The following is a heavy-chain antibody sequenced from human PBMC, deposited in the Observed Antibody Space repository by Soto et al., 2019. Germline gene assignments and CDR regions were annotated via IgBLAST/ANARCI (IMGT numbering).Heavy chain of an antibody. V-gene: IGHV4-34*01. CDR1: GGSFSGYY. Sequence: GPGPVPPSETLSLTCAVYGGSFSGYYWSWIRQPPGKGLEWIGEINHSGSTNYNPSLKSRVTISVDTSKNQFSLKLSSVTAADTAVYYCASQSLYYYDSSGSFDYWGQGTLVT. D-gene: IGHD3-22*01. J-gene: IGHJ4*02. CDR3: ASQSLYYYDSSGSFDY. CDR2: INHSGST.